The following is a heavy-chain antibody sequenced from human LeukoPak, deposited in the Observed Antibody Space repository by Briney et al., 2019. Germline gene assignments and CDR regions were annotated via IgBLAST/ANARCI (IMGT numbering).Heavy chain of an antibody. CDR2: ISYDGSNK. Sequence: GGSLRLSCAASGFTFSIYSMNWVRQAPGKGLEWVAVISYDGSNKYYADSVKGRFTISRDNSKNTLYLQMNSLRAEDTAVYYCARGYSGYERAHFDYWGQGTLVTVSS. J-gene: IGHJ4*02. V-gene: IGHV3-30*03. CDR3: ARGYSGYERAHFDY. CDR1: GFTFSIYS. D-gene: IGHD5-12*01.